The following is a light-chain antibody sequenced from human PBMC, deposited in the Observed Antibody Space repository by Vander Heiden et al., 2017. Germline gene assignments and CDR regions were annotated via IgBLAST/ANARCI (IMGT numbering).Light chain of an antibody. CDR2: DVI. J-gene: IGLJ3*02. V-gene: IGLV2-14*03. CDR3: ISFTTTSTWV. CDR1: SRDVGVYNY. Sequence: QSALTQPASVSGSPGQSITISCTGTSRDVGVYNYVSWFQQHPGKVPRVIISDVINRPSGVSNRFSGSKSGNTASLTISGLQAEDEADYYCISFTTTSTWVFGGGTKLNGL.